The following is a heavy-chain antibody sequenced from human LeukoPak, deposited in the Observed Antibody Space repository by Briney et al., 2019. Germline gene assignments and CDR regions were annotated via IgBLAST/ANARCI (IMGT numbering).Heavy chain of an antibody. V-gene: IGHV3-21*01. CDR1: GFSFSSYR. Sequence: PGGSLRLSCAASGFSFSSYRMNWVRQAPGKGLEWVVSISSNNGYIYYADSVKGRFTISRDNGENSLHLQMNSLRAEDAAVYYCARDLGTRKSIAFADWGQGTLVTVSS. D-gene: IGHD6-6*01. J-gene: IGHJ4*02. CDR2: ISSNNGYI. CDR3: ARDLGTRKSIAFAD.